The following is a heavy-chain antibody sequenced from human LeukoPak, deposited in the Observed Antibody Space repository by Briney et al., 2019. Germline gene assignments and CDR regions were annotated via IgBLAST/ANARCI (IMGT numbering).Heavy chain of an antibody. J-gene: IGHJ4*02. CDR3: ARDKRTIRDYGDYVSLDY. CDR2: INLSGGST. V-gene: IGHV1-46*01. CDR1: GYTFTSYY. D-gene: IGHD4-17*01. Sequence: VASVKVSCKASGYTFTSYYMHWVRQTPGQGLEWMGIINLSGGSTSYAQKFQGRVTMTRDTSTSTVYMELSSLRSEDTAVYYCARDKRTIRDYGDYVSLDYWGQGTLVTVSS.